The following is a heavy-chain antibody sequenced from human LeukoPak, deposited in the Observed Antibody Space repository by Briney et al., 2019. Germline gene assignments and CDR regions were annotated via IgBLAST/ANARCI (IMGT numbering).Heavy chain of an antibody. CDR2: ISDSGDRA. CDR3: AKQTTGYSGSGVDY. Sequence: GGSLRFSCAASGFTFSSYAMSWVCQAPGKGLEWVSGISDSGDRAHYADSVKGRFTISRDNSKNTLYLQMNSLRAEDTAVYFCAKQTTGYSGSGVDYWGQGTPVTVSS. D-gene: IGHD3-10*01. V-gene: IGHV3-23*01. J-gene: IGHJ4*02. CDR1: GFTFSSYA.